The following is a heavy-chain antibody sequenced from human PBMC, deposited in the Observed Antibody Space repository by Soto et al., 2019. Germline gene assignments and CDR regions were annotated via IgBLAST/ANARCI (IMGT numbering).Heavy chain of an antibody. Sequence: PGGALRLSCAACGFSFSNAWMSWDRQAPGKGLEWVGRIKSKTDGGTTDYAAPEKGRFTISRDDSKNTLYLQMNSLKTEDTAVYYCTTEDIVLGQYYYYGMDVWGQGTTVTVYS. V-gene: IGHV3-15*01. CDR3: TTEDIVLGQYYYYGMDV. CDR1: GFSFSNAW. D-gene: IGHD2-8*01. CDR2: IKSKTDGGTT. J-gene: IGHJ6*02.